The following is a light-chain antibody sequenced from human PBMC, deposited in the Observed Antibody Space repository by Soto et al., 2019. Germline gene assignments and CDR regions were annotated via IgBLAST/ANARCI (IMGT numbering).Light chain of an antibody. Sequence: QSVLTQPPSASGSPGQSVTISCTGTSSDVGGYNFVSWYQQHPGTAPKLIIYEVSKRPSGVPDRLSGSKSGNTASLTVSGLQAEDEADYYCCSFVGTDSSFVFGSGTKVTVL. CDR2: EVS. CDR3: CSFVGTDSSFV. CDR1: SSDVGGYNF. J-gene: IGLJ1*01. V-gene: IGLV2-8*01.